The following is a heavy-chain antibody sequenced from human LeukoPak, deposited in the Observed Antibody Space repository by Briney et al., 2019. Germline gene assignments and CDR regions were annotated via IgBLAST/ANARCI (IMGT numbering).Heavy chain of an antibody. D-gene: IGHD1-26*01. V-gene: IGHV3-23*01. CDR3: AKILRWEGVY. CDR2: ISGSDGST. J-gene: IGHJ4*02. CDR1: GFTFSSYA. Sequence: PGGSLRLSCAASGFTFSSYAMSWVRQAPGKGLEWVSAISGSDGSTYYADSGKCRFTISRDNSKNTLYLQMNSLRAEDTAVYYCAKILRWEGVYWGQGTLVTVSS.